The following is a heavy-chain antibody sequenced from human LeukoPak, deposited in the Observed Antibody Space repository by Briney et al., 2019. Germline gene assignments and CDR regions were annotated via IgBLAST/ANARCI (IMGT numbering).Heavy chain of an antibody. CDR2: IPYDGSNK. D-gene: IGHD3-22*01. J-gene: IGHJ4*02. CDR3: AKDPDDSSGHYFDY. V-gene: IGHV3-30*18. Sequence: GGSLRLSCAASGFTFSSYGMHWVRQAPGKGLEWVAVIPYDGSNKYYADSVKGRFTISRDNSKNTLYLQMNSLRAEDTAVYYCAKDPDDSSGHYFDYWGQGTLVTVSS. CDR1: GFTFSSYG.